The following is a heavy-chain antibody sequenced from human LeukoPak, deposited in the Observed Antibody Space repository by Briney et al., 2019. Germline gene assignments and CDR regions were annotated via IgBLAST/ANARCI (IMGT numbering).Heavy chain of an antibody. CDR2: IRNDGSNK. D-gene: IGHD5-12*01. CDR3: AREQSAYVLSDAVDV. Sequence: GRSLRLSCAASGFTFRSYSMHWVRQAPGKGLAWVGAIRNDGSNKYYADSVKGRFTISRDNSKDTLYLEMSSLRTEDTALYYCAREQSAYVLSDAVDVWGQGTMVTVSS. CDR1: GFTFRSYS. J-gene: IGHJ3*01. V-gene: IGHV3-30-3*01.